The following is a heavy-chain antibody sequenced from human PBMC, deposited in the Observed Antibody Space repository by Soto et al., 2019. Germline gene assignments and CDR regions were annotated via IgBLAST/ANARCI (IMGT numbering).Heavy chain of an antibody. Sequence: SETLSLTCSVSGDSIPTVDYFWAWIRQPPGQALEYIGYIYKSTTTYYNPSFESRIAISLDTSKSQFSLTVTSVTAADTAVYFCARGRYCLTGRCFPNWFDSWGQGTLVTVSS. CDR3: ARGRYCLTGRCFPNWFDS. CDR1: GDSIPTVDYF. J-gene: IGHJ5*01. V-gene: IGHV4-30-4*01. CDR2: IYKSTTT. D-gene: IGHD2-15*01.